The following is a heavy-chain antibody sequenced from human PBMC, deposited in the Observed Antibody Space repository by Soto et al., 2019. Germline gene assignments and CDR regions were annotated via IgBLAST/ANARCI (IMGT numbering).Heavy chain of an antibody. J-gene: IGHJ6*02. D-gene: IGHD6-13*01. CDR1: GYTFTSYD. CDR3: ARGGGSSSYYYYYGMDV. V-gene: IGHV1-8*01. CDR2: MNPNSGNT. Sequence: ASVKVSCKASGYTFTSYDINWVRQATGQGLEWMGWMNPNSGNTGYAQKFQGRVTMTRNTSISTAYMELSSLRSEDTAVYYCARGGGSSSYYYYYGMDVWGQGTTVTVS.